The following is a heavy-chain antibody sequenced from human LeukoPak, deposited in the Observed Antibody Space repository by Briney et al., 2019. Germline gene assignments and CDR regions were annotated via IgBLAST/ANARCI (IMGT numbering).Heavy chain of an antibody. CDR2: IYYSGST. V-gene: IGHV4-59*01. CDR1: GGSISSYY. Sequence: SETLSLTCTVSGGSISSYYWSWIREPPGKGLEWIGYIYYSGSTNYNPSLKSRVTISVDTSKNQFSLKLSSVTAADTAVYYCARAQTADDHGDYLLGWFDPWGQGTLVTVSS. CDR3: ARAQTADDHGDYLLGWFDP. D-gene: IGHD4-17*01. J-gene: IGHJ5*02.